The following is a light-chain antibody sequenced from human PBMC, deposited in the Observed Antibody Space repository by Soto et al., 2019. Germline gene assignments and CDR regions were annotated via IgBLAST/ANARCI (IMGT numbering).Light chain of an antibody. Sequence: QSVLTQPPSASGTPGQRVTISCSGSSSNIGSNTVNWYQQLPGTAPKLLIYGNNQRPSGVPDRFSGSKSGTSASLAISGLHSEDEADYYCAAWDDSLNAYVFGTGTKLPVL. J-gene: IGLJ1*01. CDR3: AAWDDSLNAYV. CDR1: SSNIGSNT. V-gene: IGLV1-44*01. CDR2: GNN.